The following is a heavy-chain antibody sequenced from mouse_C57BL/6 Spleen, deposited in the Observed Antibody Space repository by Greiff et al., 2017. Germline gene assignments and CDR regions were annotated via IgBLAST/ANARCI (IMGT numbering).Heavy chain of an antibody. CDR1: GFNIKNTY. CDR2: IDPANGNT. D-gene: IGHD2-1*01. V-gene: IGHV14-3*01. CDR3: ARGDYYGIYYYAMDY. J-gene: IGHJ4*01. Sequence: EVQLQQSVAELVRPGASVKLSCTASGFNIKNTYMHWVKQRPEQGLEWIGRIDPANGNTKYAPKFQGKATITADTSSNTAYLQLSSLTSEDTAIYCGARGDYYGIYYYAMDYWGQGTSVTVSS.